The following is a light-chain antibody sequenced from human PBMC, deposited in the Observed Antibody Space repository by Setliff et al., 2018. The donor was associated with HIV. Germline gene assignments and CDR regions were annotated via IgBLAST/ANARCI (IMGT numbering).Light chain of an antibody. Sequence: QSALAQPASVSGSPGQSITISCTGTSSDVGGYNSVSWYQQHPGKAPKLMIYEVSNRPSGVSNRFSGSKSGNTASLTISGLQAEDEADYYCSSYTSSNTLVFGTGNKVTVL. CDR3: SSYTSSNTLV. CDR2: EVS. V-gene: IGLV2-14*01. CDR1: SSDVGGYNS. J-gene: IGLJ1*01.